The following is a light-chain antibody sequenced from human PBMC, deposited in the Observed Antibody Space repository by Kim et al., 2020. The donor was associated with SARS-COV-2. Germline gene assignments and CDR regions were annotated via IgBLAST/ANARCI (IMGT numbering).Light chain of an antibody. V-gene: IGKV2-24*01. CDR2: QIS. CDR1: QSLVHHNGNTY. CDR3: RQATVFPRS. J-gene: IGKJ2*03. Sequence: DIVMTQTPLSSPVTLGQPASISCRSSQSLVHHNGNTYLSWLHQRPGQPPRLLIYQISNRFSGVPDRFSGSGAGTGFTLTISRVEPEDVGVYFCRQATVFPRSFGQGTKREI.